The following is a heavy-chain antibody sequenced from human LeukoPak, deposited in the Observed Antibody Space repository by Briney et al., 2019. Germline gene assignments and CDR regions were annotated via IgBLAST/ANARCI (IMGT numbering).Heavy chain of an antibody. J-gene: IGHJ1*01. D-gene: IGHD6-25*01. Sequence: PGGSLRLSCAASGFTFSINWITWVRQAPGKGLEWLANTNPEGGDKYYVDSVKGRFTISRDNAKNSVFPHLNSLRAEDTAVYHCARGGDSFSEAAFWGQGTLVTVSS. CDR3: ARGGDSFSEAAF. CDR1: GFTFSINW. V-gene: IGHV3-7*01. CDR2: TNPEGGDK.